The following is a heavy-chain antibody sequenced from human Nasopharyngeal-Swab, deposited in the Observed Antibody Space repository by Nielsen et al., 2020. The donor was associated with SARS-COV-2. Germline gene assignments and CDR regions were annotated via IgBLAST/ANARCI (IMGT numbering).Heavy chain of an antibody. Sequence: GESLKISCAASGFTFSSYGMHWVRQAPGKGLEWVAVISYDGTYKKYADSVKGRFTISRDKSKNTLYLQINSLRGEDTAVYYCAKDLVTTSYYYYYMDVWGKGTTVTVSS. CDR3: AKDLVTTSYYYYYMDV. CDR1: GFTFSSYG. J-gene: IGHJ6*03. V-gene: IGHV3-30*18. D-gene: IGHD4-11*01. CDR2: ISYDGTYK.